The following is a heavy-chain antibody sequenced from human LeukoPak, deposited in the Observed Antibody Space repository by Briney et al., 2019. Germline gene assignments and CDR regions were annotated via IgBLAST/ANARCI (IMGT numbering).Heavy chain of an antibody. CDR2: IYYSGST. CDR1: GGSISTGGYY. D-gene: IGHD2-8*01. V-gene: IGHV4-61*08. J-gene: IGHJ3*02. CDR3: ARVHCTNGVCYAFDI. Sequence: PSETLSLTCTVSGGSISTGGYYWSWIRQHPGKDLEWIGYIYYSGSTNYNPSLKSRVTISVDTSKNQFSLKLSSVTAADTAVYYCARVHCTNGVCYAFDIWGQGTMVTVSS.